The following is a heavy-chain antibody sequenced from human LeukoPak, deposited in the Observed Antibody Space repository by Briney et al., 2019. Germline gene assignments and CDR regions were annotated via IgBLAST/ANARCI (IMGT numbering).Heavy chain of an antibody. J-gene: IGHJ4*02. D-gene: IGHD2-2*02. CDR2: MSFDVNNK. CDR3: ARGYCTSSSCYNDY. CDR1: GFTVSSSY. V-gene: IGHV3-30*03. Sequence: GGSLRLSCAASGFTVSSSYMSWVRQAPGKGLEWVATMSFDVNNKYYADSVRGRFTISRDNSKNTLYLQMNSLRAEDTAVYSCARGYCTSSSCYNDYWGQGTLVTVSS.